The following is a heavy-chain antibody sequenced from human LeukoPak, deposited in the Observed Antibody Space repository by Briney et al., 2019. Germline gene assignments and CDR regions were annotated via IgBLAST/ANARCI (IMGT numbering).Heavy chain of an antibody. V-gene: IGHV3-11*04. D-gene: IGHD3-9*01. J-gene: IGHJ5*02. CDR1: GSTFSDYY. Sequence: GGSLRLSCAASGSTFSDYYMSWIRQAPGKGLEWVSYISSSGSTIYYADSVKGRFTISRDNAKNSLYLQMNSLRAEDTAVYYCARASTQYDILTGYNWFDPWGQGTLVTVSS. CDR3: ARASTQYDILTGYNWFDP. CDR2: ISSSGSTI.